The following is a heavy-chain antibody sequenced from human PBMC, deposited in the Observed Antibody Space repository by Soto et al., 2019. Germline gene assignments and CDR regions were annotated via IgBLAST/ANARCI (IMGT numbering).Heavy chain of an antibody. Sequence: GASVKVSCKASGYTFTSYAMHWLRQSPGQRLEWMGWINAGNGNTKYSQKFQGRVTITRDTSASTAYMELSSLRSEDTAVYYCARGEYSSSRHFDYWGQGTLVTVSS. CDR2: INAGNGNT. V-gene: IGHV1-3*01. CDR1: GYTFTSYA. J-gene: IGHJ4*02. D-gene: IGHD6-6*01. CDR3: ARGEYSSSRHFDY.